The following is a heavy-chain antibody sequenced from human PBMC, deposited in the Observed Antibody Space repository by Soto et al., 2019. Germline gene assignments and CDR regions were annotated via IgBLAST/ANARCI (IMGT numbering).Heavy chain of an antibody. Sequence: QVQLVESGGGVVQPGRSLRLSCAASGFTFSSYGMHWVRQAPGKGLEWVAVIWYDGSNKYYADSVKGRFTISRDNSKNTLYVQMNGLRAEHTAVYYCASDQQMVRGLPRGYFDYWGQGTLVTVSS. J-gene: IGHJ4*02. D-gene: IGHD3-10*01. V-gene: IGHV3-33*01. CDR2: IWYDGSNK. CDR1: GFTFSSYG. CDR3: ASDQQMVRGLPRGYFDY.